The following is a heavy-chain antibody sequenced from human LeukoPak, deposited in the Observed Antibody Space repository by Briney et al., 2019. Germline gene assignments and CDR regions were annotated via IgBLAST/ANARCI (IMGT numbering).Heavy chain of an antibody. CDR3: ARAPILYATNWFDP. J-gene: IGHJ5*02. D-gene: IGHD2-8*01. CDR1: GYTFTSYG. V-gene: IGHV1-18*01. CDR2: ISAYNGNT. Sequence: ASVKVSCKASGYTFTSYGISWVRQAPGQGLEWMGWISAYNGNTNYAQKLQGRVTMTTDTSTSTAYMELRSLRSDDTAVYYCARAPILYATNWFDPWGQGTLVTVSS.